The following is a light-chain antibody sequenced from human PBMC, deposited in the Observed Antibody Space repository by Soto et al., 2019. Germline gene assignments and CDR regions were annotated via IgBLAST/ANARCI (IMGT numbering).Light chain of an antibody. J-gene: IGKJ1*01. Sequence: EIVLTQSPGTLSLSPGERATLSCRASQSVSSTYLAWYQQKPGQAPRLLIYGASSRATVIPERFSGSGSGTDFTLTISILETEDFALYYCQQYGSSPRTFGQGTEVEVK. V-gene: IGKV3-20*01. CDR2: GAS. CDR1: QSVSSTY. CDR3: QQYGSSPRT.